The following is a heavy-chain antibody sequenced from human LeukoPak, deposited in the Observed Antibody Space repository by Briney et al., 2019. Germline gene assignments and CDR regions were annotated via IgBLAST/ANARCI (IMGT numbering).Heavy chain of an antibody. V-gene: IGHV4-59*01. CDR1: GGSISSYY. CDR2: IYYSGST. CDR3: ASNTHYYVGAFDI. Sequence: PSETLSLTCTVSGGSISSYYWSWIRQPPGKGLEWIGYIYYSGSTNYNPSLKSRVTISVDTSKNQFSLKLSSVTAADTAVYYCASNTHYYVGAFDIWGQGTMVTVSS. D-gene: IGHD3-10*02. J-gene: IGHJ3*02.